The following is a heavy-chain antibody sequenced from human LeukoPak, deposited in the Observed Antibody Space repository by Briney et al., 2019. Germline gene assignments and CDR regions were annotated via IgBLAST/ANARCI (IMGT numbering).Heavy chain of an antibody. Sequence: ASVKVSCKASGYTFTSYDINWLRQATGQGLEWMGWMNPNSGNTGYAQKFPGRVTMTRNTSISTAYMELSSLRSEDTAVYYCARTYYDSGSYYLGYYYYYGMDVWGQGTTVTVSS. CDR2: MNPNSGNT. CDR3: ARTYYDSGSYYLGYYYYYGMDV. J-gene: IGHJ6*02. D-gene: IGHD3-10*01. CDR1: GYTFTSYD. V-gene: IGHV1-8*01.